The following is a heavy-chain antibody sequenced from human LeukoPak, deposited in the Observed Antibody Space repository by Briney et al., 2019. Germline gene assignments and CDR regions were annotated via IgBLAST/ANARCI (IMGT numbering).Heavy chain of an antibody. CDR3: ARGEVSYSNYGAFDI. J-gene: IGHJ3*02. Sequence: PSQTLSLTCAVSGGSISSGGYSWSWIRQPPGKGLEWIGYIYHSGSTYYNPSLKSRVTRSVDRSKNQFSLKLSSVTAADTAVYYCARGEVSYSNYGAFDIWGQGTMVTVSS. CDR1: GGSISSGGYS. CDR2: IYHSGST. V-gene: IGHV4-30-2*01. D-gene: IGHD4-11*01.